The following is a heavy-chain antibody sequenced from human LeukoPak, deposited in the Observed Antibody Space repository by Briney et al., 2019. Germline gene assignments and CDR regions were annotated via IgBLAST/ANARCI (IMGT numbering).Heavy chain of an antibody. D-gene: IGHD1-26*01. J-gene: IGHJ6*03. Sequence: RGCLRLFCAASGFTFSSYAMHLVRQAPGKGLEWVAVILFVGTDKHYADSVKGRFTISRDNSKNTLFLHMNSLRTEDTAVYYCARVRLRATYYYWYMDVWGKSTTVT. CDR2: ILFVGTDK. CDR3: ARVRLRATYYYWYMDV. CDR1: GFTFSSYA. V-gene: IGHV3-30*04.